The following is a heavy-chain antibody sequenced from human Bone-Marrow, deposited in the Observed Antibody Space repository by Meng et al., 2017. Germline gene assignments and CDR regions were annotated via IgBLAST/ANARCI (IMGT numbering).Heavy chain of an antibody. D-gene: IGHD1-26*01. CDR3: ARGHDSGSYYFTAFAI. CDR2: ISYDGSNK. CDR1: GFTFSSYA. J-gene: IGHJ3*02. V-gene: IGHV3-30*01. Sequence: GESLKISCAASGFTFSSYAMHWVRQAPGKGLEWVAVISYDGSNKYYADSVKGRFTISRDNSKNTLYLQMNSLRAEDTAVYYCARGHDSGSYYFTAFAIWGQGKRV.